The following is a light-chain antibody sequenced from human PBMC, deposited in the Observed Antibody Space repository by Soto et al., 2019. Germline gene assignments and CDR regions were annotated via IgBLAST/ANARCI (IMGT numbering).Light chain of an antibody. J-gene: IGLJ2*01. CDR2: DVS. CDR1: SSDVGGYNY. V-gene: IGLV2-14*01. CDR3: SSYTNSSTPVV. Sequence: QSVLTQPASVSGSPGQSITISCTGTSSDVGGYNYVSWFQQHPDKAPKLMIYDVSYRPSGVSNRFSGSKSGNTASLTISGLQAEDEADYHCSSYTNSSTPVVFGGGTQLTVL.